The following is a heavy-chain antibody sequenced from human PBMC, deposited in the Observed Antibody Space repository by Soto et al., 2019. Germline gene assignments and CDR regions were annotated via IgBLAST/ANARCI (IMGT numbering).Heavy chain of an antibody. D-gene: IGHD3-3*02. CDR2: IRSKGDSYAT. V-gene: IGHV3-73*02. CDR1: GFSFSDCA. J-gene: IGHJ4*02. CDR3: AYIRG. Sequence: EVQLVESGGGLVQPGGSLKLSCAASGFSFSDCAIDWVRQASGKGLEWVARIRSKGDSYATAYTESVKGRSTISRDDSKNTAYLQMKSLKTEDTAVYYCAYIRGWGQGTLVTVSS.